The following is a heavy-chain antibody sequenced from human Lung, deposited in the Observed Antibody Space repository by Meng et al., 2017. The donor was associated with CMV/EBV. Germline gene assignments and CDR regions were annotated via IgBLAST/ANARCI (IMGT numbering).Heavy chain of an antibody. CDR3: AKEITTVAPNAFDM. Sequence: GGSXRLXCAAAGFSFEDYGMHWVRQAPGKGLEWVSGINWNRRSIGYADSVQGRFTISRDNARKSLYLLMNTLRPEDTALYFCAKEITTVAPNAFDMWGQGTXVTVSS. D-gene: IGHD4-23*01. CDR2: INWNRRSI. V-gene: IGHV3-9*01. J-gene: IGHJ3*02. CDR1: GFSFEDYG.